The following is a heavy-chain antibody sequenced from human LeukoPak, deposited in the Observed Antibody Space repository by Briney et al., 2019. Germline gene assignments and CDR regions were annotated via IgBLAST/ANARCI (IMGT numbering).Heavy chain of an antibody. CDR2: MSNSGENT. CDR3: AKGGASVTRYVDY. V-gene: IGHV3-30*18. D-gene: IGHD4-17*01. CDR1: GFTFSSYS. J-gene: IGHJ4*02. Sequence: PGGSLRLSCAASGFTFSSYSMQWVRQTPGKGLEWVGIMSNSGENTFYGEAVKGRFTISRDNSQNTLYLQMNSLRPGDTAVYYCAKGGASVTRYVDYWGQGTLVTVSS.